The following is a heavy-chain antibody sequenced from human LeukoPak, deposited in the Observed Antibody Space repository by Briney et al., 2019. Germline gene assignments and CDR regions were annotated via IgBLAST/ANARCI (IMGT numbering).Heavy chain of an antibody. V-gene: IGHV3-33*06. CDR3: AKEVVDCRRSTCYSCFDS. J-gene: IGHJ4*02. CDR2: IWYDGTTR. CDR1: GFTFSSYG. D-gene: IGHD2-2*01. Sequence: GGSLRLSCAASGFTFSSYGMHWVRQAPGKGLECVAVIWYDGTTRYYADSVKGRFTISRDNSKYTLYLQINSLRAEDTAVYYCAKEVVDCRRSTCYSCFDSWGQGTLVTVSS.